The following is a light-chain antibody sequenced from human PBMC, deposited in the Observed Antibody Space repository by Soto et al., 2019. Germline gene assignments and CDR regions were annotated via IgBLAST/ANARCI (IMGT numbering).Light chain of an antibody. CDR1: SNDVGGYNY. CDR2: EVT. V-gene: IGLV2-14*01. Sequence: QSALTQPASVSGSPGQSITISCTGTSNDVGGYNYVSWYQQHPGKAPKLMIDEVTNRPSGVSNRFSGSKSGNTASLTISGLQAEDEADYYCSSYTSSSTYVFGTGTKLTVL. J-gene: IGLJ1*01. CDR3: SSYTSSSTYV.